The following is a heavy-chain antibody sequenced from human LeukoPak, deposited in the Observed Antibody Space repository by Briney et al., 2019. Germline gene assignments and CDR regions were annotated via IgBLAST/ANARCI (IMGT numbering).Heavy chain of an antibody. Sequence: PGGFLRLSFEASVLTFRGYAWSWVGRAPGRGVEGVSVISGSGGSTYYADSVKGRFTISRDNSKNTLYLQMNSLRAEDTAVYYCAKVRGASRPRDAFDIWGQGTMVTVSS. CDR3: AKVRGASRPRDAFDI. CDR1: VLTFRGYA. CDR2: ISGSGGST. J-gene: IGHJ3*02. V-gene: IGHV3-23*01. D-gene: IGHD1-26*01.